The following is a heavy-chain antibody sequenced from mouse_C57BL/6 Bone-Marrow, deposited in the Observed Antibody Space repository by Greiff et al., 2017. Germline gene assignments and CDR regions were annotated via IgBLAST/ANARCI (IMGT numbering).Heavy chain of an antibody. V-gene: IGHV1-81*01. D-gene: IGHD1-1*02. J-gene: IGHJ3*01. CDR1: GYTFTSYG. CDR3: AWWEDCDEFAY. Sequence: QVQLLQSGAELARPGASVKLSCKASGYTFTSYGISWVKQSTGQGLEWIGEIYPRGGNTYYNEKFKGKATLTAYKSSRTAYMALRIRTSEDFADYFWAWWEDCDEFAYWGQGTLVTVSA. CDR2: IYPRGGNT.